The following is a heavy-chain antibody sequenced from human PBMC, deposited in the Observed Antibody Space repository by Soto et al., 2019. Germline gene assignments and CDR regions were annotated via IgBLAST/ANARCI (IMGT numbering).Heavy chain of an antibody. J-gene: IGHJ6*02. V-gene: IGHV3-48*03. Sequence: EVQLVESGGGLVQPGGSLRLSCAASGFTFSSYEMNWVRQAPGKGLEWVSYISSSGSTIYYADSVKGRFTISRDNAKNSLYLQINSLRAEDTAVYYCARDGSRGGDYYYYGMDVWGQGTTVTVSS. D-gene: IGHD1-26*01. CDR1: GFTFSSYE. CDR3: ARDGSRGGDYYYYGMDV. CDR2: ISSSGSTI.